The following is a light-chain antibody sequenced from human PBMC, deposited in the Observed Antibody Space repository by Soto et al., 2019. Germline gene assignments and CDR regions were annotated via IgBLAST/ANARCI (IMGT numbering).Light chain of an antibody. CDR3: QQYGSSSPWT. CDR2: KAS. V-gene: IGKV1-5*03. J-gene: IGKJ1*01. Sequence: DIQMTQSPSTLSASVGDRVTITCLASQSISSWLAWYQQKPGRAPKLLIYKASSLEPGVPSRFSGSGSGTEFTLIISSLQPDDFASYYCQQYGSSSPWTLGQGTKVEIK. CDR1: QSISSW.